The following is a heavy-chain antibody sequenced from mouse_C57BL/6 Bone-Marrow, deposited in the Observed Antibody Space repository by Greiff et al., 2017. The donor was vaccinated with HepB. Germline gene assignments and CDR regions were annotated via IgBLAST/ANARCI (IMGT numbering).Heavy chain of an antibody. CDR3: ARTTTLVATVDY. CDR2: ISYDGSN. V-gene: IGHV3-6*01. Sequence: EVKLVESGPGLVKPSQSLSLTCSVTGYSITSGYYWNWIRQFPGNKLEWMGYISYDGSNNYNPSLKNRISITRDTSKNQFFLKLNSVTTEDTATYYGARTTTLVATVDYWGQGTTLTVSS. J-gene: IGHJ2*01. CDR1: GYSITSGYY. D-gene: IGHD1-1*01.